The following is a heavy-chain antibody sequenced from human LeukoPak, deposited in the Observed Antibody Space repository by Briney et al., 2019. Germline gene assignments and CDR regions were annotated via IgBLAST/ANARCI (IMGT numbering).Heavy chain of an antibody. CDR1: GGSFSGYY. CDR2: INHSGST. J-gene: IGHJ4*02. CDR3: ARVGYSVALFGY. Sequence: ESSETLSLTCAVYGGSFSGYYWSWIRQPPGKGLEWIGEINHSGSTNYNPSLKSRVTISVDTSKNQFSLKLSSMTAADTAVYYCARVGYSVALFGYWGQGTLVTVSS. D-gene: IGHD2-15*01. V-gene: IGHV4-34*01.